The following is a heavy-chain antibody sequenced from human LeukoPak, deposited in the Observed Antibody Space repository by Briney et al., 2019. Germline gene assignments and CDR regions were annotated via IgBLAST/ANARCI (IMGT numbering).Heavy chain of an antibody. CDR1: GGSISSGGYY. J-gene: IGHJ5*02. CDR2: IYYSGST. Sequence: PSETLSLTCTVSGGSISSGGYYWSWIRQHPGKGLEWIGYIYYSGSTYYNPSLKSRVTISVDTSKNLFSLKLSSVTAADTAVYYCARGIPKLRFLGSTPGKNWFDPWGQGTLVTVSS. D-gene: IGHD3-3*01. V-gene: IGHV4-31*03. CDR3: ARGIPKLRFLGSTPGKNWFDP.